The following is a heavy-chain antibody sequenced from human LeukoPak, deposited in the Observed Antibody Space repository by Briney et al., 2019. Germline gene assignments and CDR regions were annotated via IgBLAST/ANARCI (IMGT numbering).Heavy chain of an antibody. CDR2: IKQDGSEK. CDR3: ARVGYYDFWSGYYWDMAYYYYYMDV. V-gene: IGHV3-7*01. CDR1: GFTFSSYW. Sequence: GGSLRLSCAASGFTFSSYWMSWVRQAPGKGLEWVANIKQDGSEKYYVDSVKGRFTISRDNAKNSLYLQMNSLRAEDTAVYYCARVGYYDFWSGYYWDMAYYYYYMDVWGKGTTVTVSS. D-gene: IGHD3-3*01. J-gene: IGHJ6*03.